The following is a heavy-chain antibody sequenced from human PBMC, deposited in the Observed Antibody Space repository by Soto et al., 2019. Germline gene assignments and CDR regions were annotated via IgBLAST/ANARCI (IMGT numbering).Heavy chain of an antibody. D-gene: IGHD2-15*01. CDR3: AHRRLHCSGGSCYSLPFDY. J-gene: IGHJ4*02. V-gene: IGHV2-5*02. Sequence: VSGPTLVNPTQTLTLTCTFSGFSLSTSGVGVGWIRQPPGKALEWLALIYWDDDKRYSPSLQSRVTITKDTSKNQVVLTMTNMDPVDTATYFCAHRRLHCSGGSCYSLPFDYWGQGTLVPVSS. CDR2: IYWDDDK. CDR1: GFSLSTSGVG.